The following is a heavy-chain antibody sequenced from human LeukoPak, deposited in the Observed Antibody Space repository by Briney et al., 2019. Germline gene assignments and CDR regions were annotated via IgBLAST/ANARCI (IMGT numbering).Heavy chain of an antibody. V-gene: IGHV4-34*01. CDR3: ARGQFLYSTGWPSTIRFDY. Sequence: EASETLSLTCAVYGGSFSGYYWSWIRQPPGKGLEWIGSISYSGSTYYNPSLKSRVTISVDTSKNHFSLKLSSVTAADTAVYYCARGQFLYSTGWPSTIRFDYWGQGALVTVSS. CDR1: GGSFSGYY. J-gene: IGHJ4*02. CDR2: ISYSGST. D-gene: IGHD6-19*01.